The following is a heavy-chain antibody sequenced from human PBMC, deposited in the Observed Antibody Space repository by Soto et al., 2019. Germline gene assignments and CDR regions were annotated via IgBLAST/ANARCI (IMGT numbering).Heavy chain of an antibody. J-gene: IGHJ5*02. D-gene: IGHD1-7*01. CDR2: IIPMFGTA. CDR1: GGTFSNYA. V-gene: IGHV1-69*12. CDR3: ARVAWNFGHGGPSTQNWFDP. Sequence: QVQLVQSGAEVKKPGSSVKVSCKASGGTFSNYAISWVRQAPGQGLEWMGGIIPMFGTANYAEKFQGRVTITAAESTSTPYMELSSLRSEDTAVYYWARVAWNFGHGGPSTQNWFDPWGQGTLVTVSS.